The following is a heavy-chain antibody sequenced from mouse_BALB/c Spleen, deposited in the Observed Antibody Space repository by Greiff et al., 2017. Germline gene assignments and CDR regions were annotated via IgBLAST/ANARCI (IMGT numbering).Heavy chain of an antibody. CDR1: GFTFTSYT. CDR3: ARGGVRPLFDY. J-gene: IGHJ2*01. V-gene: IGHV1-4*01. D-gene: IGHD2-14*01. Sequence: QVQLQQSGAELARPGASVKMSCKASGFTFTSYTMHWVKQRPGQGLEWIGYINPSSGYTNYNQKFKDKATLTADKSSSTAYMQLSSLTSEDSAVYYCARGGVRPLFDYWGQGTTLTVSS. CDR2: INPSSGYT.